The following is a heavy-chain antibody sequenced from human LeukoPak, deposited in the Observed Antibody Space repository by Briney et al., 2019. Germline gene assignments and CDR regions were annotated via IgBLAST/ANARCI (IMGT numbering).Heavy chain of an antibody. CDR2: ISAYNGNT. CDR3: ARSDVVVPAAMWYY. D-gene: IGHD2-2*01. J-gene: IGHJ4*02. Sequence: ASVKVSCKASGYTFTSYGISWVRQAPGQGLEWMGWISAYNGNTNYAQKLQGRVTMTTDTSTSTAYMELRSLRSDDTAVYYCARSDVVVPAAMWYYWGGGTLVTVSS. CDR1: GYTFTSYG. V-gene: IGHV1-18*04.